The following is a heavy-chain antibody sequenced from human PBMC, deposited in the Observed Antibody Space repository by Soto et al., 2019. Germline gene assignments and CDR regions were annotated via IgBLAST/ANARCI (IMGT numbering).Heavy chain of an antibody. V-gene: IGHV4-34*01. D-gene: IGHD2-21*02. CDR1: GGFVSSGSYY. CDR2: MSHSGGT. CDR3: ARVERGTAKTVVAVFEI. Sequence: VQLQQWGAGLLKPSETLSLTCADYGGFVSSGSYYWSWIRQPPGKGLGWIGEMSHSGGTHFNPILKSLVTISVDTSKKECSLKMSSVTAADKALYYCARVERGTAKTVVAVFEIWGPWTMVTVSS. J-gene: IGHJ3*02.